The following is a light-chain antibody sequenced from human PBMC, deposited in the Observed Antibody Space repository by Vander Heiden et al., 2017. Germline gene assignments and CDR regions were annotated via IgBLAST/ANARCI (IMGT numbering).Light chain of an antibody. Sequence: DIQMTQSPSSLSASVGDRVTITCRASQSISSYLNWYQQKPGKAPKLLIYAASSLQSGVPSRFSGSGSGTDFTLTISSLQPEDFATYYCQQSYINPLTFGGGTKVEIK. CDR1: QSISSY. CDR3: QQSYINPLT. J-gene: IGKJ4*01. CDR2: AAS. V-gene: IGKV1-39*01.